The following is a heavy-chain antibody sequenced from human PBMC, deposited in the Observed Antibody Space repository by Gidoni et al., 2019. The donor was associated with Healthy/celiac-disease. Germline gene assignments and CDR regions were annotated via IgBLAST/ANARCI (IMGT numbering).Heavy chain of an antibody. CDR3: ARAPSGYYDFWSGYFWFDP. CDR2: IYYSGST. Sequence: QLQLQESGPGLVKPSETLSLTCTVSGGSLSSSSYYWGWIRQPPGKGLEWIGSIYYSGSTYYNPSLKSRVTISVDTSKNQFSLKLSSVTAADTAVYYCARAPSGYYDFWSGYFWFDPWGQGTLVTVSS. J-gene: IGHJ5*02. CDR1: GGSLSSSSYY. D-gene: IGHD3-3*01. V-gene: IGHV4-39*01.